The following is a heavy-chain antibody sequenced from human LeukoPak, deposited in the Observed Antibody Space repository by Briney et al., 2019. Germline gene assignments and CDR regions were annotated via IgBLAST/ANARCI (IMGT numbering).Heavy chain of an antibody. CDR1: VFRFSNFG. Sequence: GRSLRLSCAASVFRFSNFGMHWVRDAPHEGVEWVAVISHDGSLKYYLDSVKGRFTISRDNSKNTLYLQMDSLRVEDTAVYYCAKKNSYGSGAGDPLDVWGHGTLVTVSS. CDR2: ISHDGSLK. J-gene: IGHJ3*01. CDR3: AKKNSYGSGAGDPLDV. D-gene: IGHD3-10*01. V-gene: IGHV3-30*18.